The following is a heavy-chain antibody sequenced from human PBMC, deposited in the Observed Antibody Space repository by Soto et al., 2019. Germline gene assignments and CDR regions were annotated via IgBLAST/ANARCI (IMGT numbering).Heavy chain of an antibody. Sequence: SQTRSLTCSVAGGCSSSRRYYWGWIRQPPGKGLEWIGSIYYSGSTYYNPSLKSRVTISVDTSKNQFSLKLSSVTAADTAVYYCASSGMYYYYYYMDVWGKGTTVTVSS. J-gene: IGHJ6*03. CDR3: ASSGMYYYYYYMDV. V-gene: IGHV4-39*01. CDR1: GGCSSSRRYY. D-gene: IGHD6-19*01. CDR2: IYYSGST.